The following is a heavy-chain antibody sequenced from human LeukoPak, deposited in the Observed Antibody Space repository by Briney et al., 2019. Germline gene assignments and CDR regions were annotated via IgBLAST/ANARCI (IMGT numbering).Heavy chain of an antibody. CDR1: GGSISSYY. CDR2: TYTSGST. V-gene: IGHV4-4*07. Sequence: PSETLSLTCTVSGGSISSYYWSWIRQPAGKGLEWIGRTYTSGSTNYNPSLKSRVTMSVDTSKNQFSLKLSSVTAADTAVYYCARLQWGPRVWYYFDYWGQGTLVTVSS. CDR3: ARLQWGPRVWYYFDY. D-gene: IGHD4-11*01. J-gene: IGHJ4*02.